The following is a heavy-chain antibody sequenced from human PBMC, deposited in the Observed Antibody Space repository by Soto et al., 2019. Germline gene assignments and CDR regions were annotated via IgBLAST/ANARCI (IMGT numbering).Heavy chain of an antibody. Sequence: ASVKVSCKASGYTFTSYAMHWVRQAPGQRLEWMGWISAYNGNTNYAQKPQGRVTMTTDTSTSTAYMELSSLRSEDTAVYYCARAVAVPADFDYWGQGTLVTVSS. J-gene: IGHJ4*02. CDR3: ARAVAVPADFDY. CDR2: ISAYNGNT. CDR1: GYTFTSYA. V-gene: IGHV1-3*01. D-gene: IGHD6-19*01.